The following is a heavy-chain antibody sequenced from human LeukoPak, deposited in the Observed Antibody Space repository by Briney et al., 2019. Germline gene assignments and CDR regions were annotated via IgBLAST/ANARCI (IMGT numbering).Heavy chain of an antibody. V-gene: IGHV1-18*01. J-gene: IGHJ5*02. CDR2: ISASNGNT. CDR1: GYTFTSYG. CDR3: ARDAQYSSSWYRHPSWFDP. Sequence: ASVKVSCKASGYTFTSYGISWVRQAPGQGLKCMGWISASNGNTNYAQKLQGRVTMTTDTSTSTAYMELRSLRSDDTAVNYCARDAQYSSSWYRHPSWFDPWGQGTLVTVSS. D-gene: IGHD6-13*01.